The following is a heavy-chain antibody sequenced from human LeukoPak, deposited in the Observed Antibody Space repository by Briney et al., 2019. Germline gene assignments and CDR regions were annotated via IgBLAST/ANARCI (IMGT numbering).Heavy chain of an antibody. CDR2: IFSGDNT. Sequence: GGSLRLSCAASGFAVSTNYMSWVRQAPGKGLEWVSVIFSGDNTYYSDSVKGRFTISRDNSKNMLNLQMNSLRAEDTAVYYCARYYSNSLDYWGQGTLVTVSS. D-gene: IGHD4-11*01. V-gene: IGHV3-53*01. J-gene: IGHJ4*02. CDR3: ARYYSNSLDY. CDR1: GFAVSTNY.